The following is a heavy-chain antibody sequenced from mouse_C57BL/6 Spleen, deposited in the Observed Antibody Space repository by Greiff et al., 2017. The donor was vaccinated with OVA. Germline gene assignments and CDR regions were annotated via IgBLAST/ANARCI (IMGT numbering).Heavy chain of an antibody. D-gene: IGHD2-5*01. Sequence: VQLQQSGPELVKPGASVKISCKASGYTFTDYYMNWVKQSHGKSLEWIGDINPNNGGTSYNQKFKGKATLTVDKSSSTAYMELRSLTSEDSAVYYGARGDYSNYGGFAYWGQGTLVTVSA. J-gene: IGHJ3*01. V-gene: IGHV1-26*01. CDR3: ARGDYSNYGGFAY. CDR2: INPNNGGT. CDR1: GYTFTDYY.